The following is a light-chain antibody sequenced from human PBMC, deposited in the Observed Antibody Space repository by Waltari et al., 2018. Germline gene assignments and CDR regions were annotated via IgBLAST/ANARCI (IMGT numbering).Light chain of an antibody. CDR1: QNNRTY. V-gene: IGKV1-39*01. Sequence: DIQMTQSPSSLSASVGDTVTVTCRASQNNRTYLNWYQQKTGKAPKLLIYGASTLQRGVPARFPGHAAGTEFTPTRTHLPPGDFATYFCQQSFSSPWTFGQGTTVNI. CDR3: QQSFSSPWT. CDR2: GAS. J-gene: IGKJ1*01.